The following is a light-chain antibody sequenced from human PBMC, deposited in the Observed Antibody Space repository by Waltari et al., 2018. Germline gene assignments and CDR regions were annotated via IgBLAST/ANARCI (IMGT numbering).Light chain of an antibody. CDR3: CSYAGTPRVV. J-gene: IGLJ2*01. CDR1: NNDIGSYNL. Sequence: QSALTQPASVSGSPGQSITISCTGTNNDIGSYNLVSWYQQHPGKAPKILIFEGNKPPSGGSNRFSGPKSGNTASLTVSGLHPEDEADYYCCSYAGTPRVVFGGGTKLTVL. CDR2: EGN. V-gene: IGLV2-23*01.